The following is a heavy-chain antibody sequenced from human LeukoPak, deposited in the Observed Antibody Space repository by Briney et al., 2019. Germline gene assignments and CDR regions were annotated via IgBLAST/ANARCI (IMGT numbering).Heavy chain of an antibody. CDR2: IYTNGST. Sequence: SETLSLTCTVSGGSISSYYWSWIRQPAGKGLEWLGRIYTNGSTNYNLSLKSRVTMSVDTSKNQFSLKLSSVTAADTAVYYCAREGRYCTNGVCYNYFDYWGQGTLVTVSS. D-gene: IGHD2-8*01. V-gene: IGHV4-4*07. CDR1: GGSISSYY. J-gene: IGHJ4*02. CDR3: AREGRYCTNGVCYNYFDY.